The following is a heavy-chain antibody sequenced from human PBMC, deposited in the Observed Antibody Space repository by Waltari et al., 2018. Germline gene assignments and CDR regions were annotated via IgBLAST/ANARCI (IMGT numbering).Heavy chain of an antibody. CDR1: GYSIRSGYY. Sequence: QVQLQESGPGLVKPSETLSLTCAVSGYSIRSGYYWGWIRPPQGKGLEWIGGIYHSGSTYYNPSLKSRVTISVDTSKNQLSLKLSSVTAADTAVYYCARIGWFREFDYYYYGMDVWGQGTTVTVSS. D-gene: IGHD3-10*01. V-gene: IGHV4-38-2*01. CDR2: IYHSGST. CDR3: ARIGWFREFDYYYYGMDV. J-gene: IGHJ6*02.